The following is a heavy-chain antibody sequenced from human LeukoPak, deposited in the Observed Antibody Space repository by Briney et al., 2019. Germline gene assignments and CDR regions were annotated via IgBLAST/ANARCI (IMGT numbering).Heavy chain of an antibody. D-gene: IGHD1-1*01. V-gene: IGHV3-64D*09. CDR1: GFTFSSYA. CDR3: VKGGLTLTTIYFHH. Sequence: PGGSLRLSCSASGFTFSSYAIHWVRQAPGKGLEYVSGISSNGSSTYYADSVKGRFTISRDNSKNTVYLQMSSLRAEDTAVYYCVKGGLTLTTIYFHHWGQGTLVT. CDR2: ISSNGSST. J-gene: IGHJ1*01.